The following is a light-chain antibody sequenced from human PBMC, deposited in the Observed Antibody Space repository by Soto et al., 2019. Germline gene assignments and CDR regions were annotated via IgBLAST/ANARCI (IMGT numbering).Light chain of an antibody. CDR1: QSVSKSF. CDR2: GVS. J-gene: IGKJ2*01. Sequence: ESVLTQSPGTLSLSPGERATLSSRASQSVSKSFFAWYQQKHGQAPRLLIYGVSYRATGIQDSFSGSGSGTDFTLTISRLEPEDFVVYYCQQYSNLPHTFGQGTKLEIK. V-gene: IGKV3-20*01. CDR3: QQYSNLPHT.